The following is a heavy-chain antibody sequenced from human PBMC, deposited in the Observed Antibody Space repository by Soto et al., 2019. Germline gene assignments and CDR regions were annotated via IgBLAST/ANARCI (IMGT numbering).Heavy chain of an antibody. J-gene: IGHJ6*03. Sequence: GGSLRLSCAASGFTLSGYAMDWVRQAPGKGLEYVSGISSNGVGTYYARYVQGRFTISRDNSKNTVYLQTGSLRPEDMAVYYCARRARPDFYYMDVWGKGTTVTVSS. V-gene: IGHV3-64*01. CDR3: ARRARPDFYYMDV. CDR1: GFTLSGYA. CDR2: ISSNGVGT. D-gene: IGHD6-6*01.